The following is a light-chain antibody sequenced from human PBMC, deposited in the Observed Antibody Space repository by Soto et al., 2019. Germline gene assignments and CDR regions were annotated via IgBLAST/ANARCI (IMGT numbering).Light chain of an antibody. Sequence: DIQMTQSPSTLSASVGDRVTITCRASQSISSGLAWYQQKPGKAPKLLSYDASSLDSGVPSRFSCSGSGTEVTLTLSSRQTDDFATYDCQQYNSYLYTLRKGTKLEIK. V-gene: IGKV1-5*01. CDR3: QQYNSYLYT. J-gene: IGKJ2*01. CDR2: DAS. CDR1: QSISSG.